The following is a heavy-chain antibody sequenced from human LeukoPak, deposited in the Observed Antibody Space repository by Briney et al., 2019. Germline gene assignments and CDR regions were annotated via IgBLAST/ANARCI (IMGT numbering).Heavy chain of an antibody. D-gene: IGHD6-6*01. CDR3: AKVGSSSSLDAFDI. J-gene: IGHJ3*02. Sequence: PGRSLRLSCAASGFTFDDYAMHWVRQAPGKGLEWVSGISWNSGSIVYADSVKGRFTISRDNAKNSLYLQMNSLRAEDTALYYCAKVGSSSSLDAFDIWGQGTMVTVSS. CDR2: ISWNSGSI. V-gene: IGHV3-9*01. CDR1: GFTFDDYA.